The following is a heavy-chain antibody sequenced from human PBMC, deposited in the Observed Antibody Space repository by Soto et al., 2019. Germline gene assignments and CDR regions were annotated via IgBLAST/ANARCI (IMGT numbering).Heavy chain of an antibody. V-gene: IGHV1-69*01. J-gene: IGHJ3*02. CDR3: ARLRRETFLNDGFDI. CDR1: GTFKSYS. Sequence: QVQLVQSGAEVKKPGSSVKVSCKASGTFKSYSITWVRQAPGQGLEWMGVITPMFGTINYAQKFQGRVTITADESTNTAYMELSSLRSGDTAVYYCARLRRETFLNDGFDIWGPGTMVTVSS. CDR2: ITPMFGTI.